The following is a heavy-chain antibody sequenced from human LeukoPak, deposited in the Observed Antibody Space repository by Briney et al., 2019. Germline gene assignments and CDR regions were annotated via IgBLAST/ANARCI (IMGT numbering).Heavy chain of an antibody. CDR1: GITFSTHW. CDR2: INPDGSAT. J-gene: IGHJ5*02. CDR3: ASPRT. V-gene: IGHV3-74*03. Sequence: PGGSLRLSCAASGITFSTHWMYWVRQAPGKGLVWVSRINPDGSATMYADSLKGRFTISRDNAKNSLFLQMNSLRAEDTAVYYCASPRTWGQGTLVTVSS.